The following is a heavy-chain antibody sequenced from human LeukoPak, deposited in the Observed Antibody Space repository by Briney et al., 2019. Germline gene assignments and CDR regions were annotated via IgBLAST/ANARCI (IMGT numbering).Heavy chain of an antibody. J-gene: IGHJ5*02. V-gene: IGHV3-48*03. CDR3: ARETAYWFDP. Sequence: GGSLRLSCTASGFTFSGYEINWVRQAPGKGLEWISYISGSGSTIYYADSVKGRFTISRDNDKNSLYLQMNSLRAEDTAVYYCARETAYWFDPWGQGTLVTVSS. CDR2: ISGSGSTI. D-gene: IGHD2-21*02. CDR1: GFTFSGYE.